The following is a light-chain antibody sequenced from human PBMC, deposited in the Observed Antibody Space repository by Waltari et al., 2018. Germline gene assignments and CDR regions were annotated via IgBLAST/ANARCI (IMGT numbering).Light chain of an antibody. CDR1: QSLLHVNGKTY. Sequence: DIMLTQTPLSLSVAPGQPASISCKSSQSLLHVNGKTYLYWYLQKSGQPPKLLIYELFNRLSGVPDRFSGSVSETDFTLRSSRVEAEDVGLYYCMQSLQPSISFGQGTRLDIK. V-gene: IGKV2D-29*01. CDR2: ELF. J-gene: IGKJ5*01. CDR3: MQSLQPSIS.